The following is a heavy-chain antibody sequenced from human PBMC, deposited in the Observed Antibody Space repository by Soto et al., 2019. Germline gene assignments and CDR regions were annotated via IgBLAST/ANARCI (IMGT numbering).Heavy chain of an antibody. D-gene: IGHD3-10*01. V-gene: IGHV3-21*01. Sequence: GSLRLAGAASGFTFSSYSMNWVRQAPGKGLEWVSSISSSSSYIYYADSVKGRFTISRDNAKNSLYLQMNSLRAEDTAVYYCARDPRTMVRGVIPQKGYGMDVWGQGTKVTVYS. CDR1: GFTFSSYS. CDR3: ARDPRTMVRGVIPQKGYGMDV. J-gene: IGHJ6*02. CDR2: ISSSSSYI.